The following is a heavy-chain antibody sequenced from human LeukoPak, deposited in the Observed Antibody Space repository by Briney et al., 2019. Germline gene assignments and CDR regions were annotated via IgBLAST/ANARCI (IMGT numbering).Heavy chain of an antibody. CDR3: ARGGYSGYDYLDHYYYGMDD. Sequence: GGSLRLSCAASGFTFSSYEMNWVRQAPGKGLEWVSYISSSGSTIYYADSVKGRFTISRDNAKNSLYLQMNSLRAEDTAVYYCARGGYSGYDYLDHYYYGMDDWGQGTTVTVSS. CDR2: ISSSGSTI. J-gene: IGHJ6*02. CDR1: GFTFSSYE. V-gene: IGHV3-48*03. D-gene: IGHD5-12*01.